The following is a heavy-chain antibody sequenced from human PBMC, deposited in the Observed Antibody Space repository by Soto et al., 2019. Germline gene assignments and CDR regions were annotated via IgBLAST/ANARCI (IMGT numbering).Heavy chain of an antibody. Sequence: GGSLRLSCAASGFTFSSYAMSWVRQAPGKGLEWVSAISGSGGSTYYADSVKGRFTISRDNSKNTLYLQMNSLRAEDTAVYYCTKDHEMATVILEYFQHWGQGTLVTVSS. CDR1: GFTFSSYA. J-gene: IGHJ1*01. CDR3: TKDHEMATVILEYFQH. CDR2: ISGSGGST. D-gene: IGHD4-17*01. V-gene: IGHV3-23*01.